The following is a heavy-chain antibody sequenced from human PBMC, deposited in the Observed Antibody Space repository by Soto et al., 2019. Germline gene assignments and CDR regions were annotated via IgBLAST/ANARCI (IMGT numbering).Heavy chain of an antibody. J-gene: IGHJ4*02. CDR3: MSWDARLSAEK. D-gene: IGHD1-26*01. CDR1: GFTLSDSS. Sequence: EVQLVESGGGLVQPGGSLELSCAASGFTLSDSSVNCVRQASGKGLEWVGRIASKTESEGTVYAASVKGRITVARDDSKNTVYLQRGSLKNEDKAVYYCMSWDARLSAEKWGQGALVTVSS. CDR2: IASKTESEGT. V-gene: IGHV3-73*02.